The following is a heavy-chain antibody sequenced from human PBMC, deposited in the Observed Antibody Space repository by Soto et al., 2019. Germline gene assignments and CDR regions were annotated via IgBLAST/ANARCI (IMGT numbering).Heavy chain of an antibody. J-gene: IGHJ4*02. CDR2: IIPILGIS. Sequence: GASVKFSCKASGGTFSSYTISWVRQAPGQVLECMVRIIPILGISNXXXKFQGRVXXTSDKSTSTAXMELSXLRSEDTGVYYCAREIYGDYALDYWCQGTLVTVSS. CDR3: AREIYGDYALDY. CDR1: GGTFSSYT. V-gene: IGHV1-69*04. D-gene: IGHD4-17*01.